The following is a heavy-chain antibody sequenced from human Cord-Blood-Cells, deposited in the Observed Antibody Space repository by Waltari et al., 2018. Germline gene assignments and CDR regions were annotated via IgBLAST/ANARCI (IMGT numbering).Heavy chain of an antibody. CDR2: ISYDGSNK. D-gene: IGHD3-3*01. V-gene: IGHV3-30*18. CDR3: AKENYDFWSGYYYYYYYMDV. Sequence: QVQLVESGGGVVQPGRSLRLSCAASGFTFSSYGMHWVRQAPGKGLEWVAVISYDGSNKYYADSVKGRLTISRDNSKNTLYLQMNSLRAEDTAVYYCAKENYDFWSGYYYYYYYMDVWGKGTTVTVSS. CDR1: GFTFSSYG. J-gene: IGHJ6*03.